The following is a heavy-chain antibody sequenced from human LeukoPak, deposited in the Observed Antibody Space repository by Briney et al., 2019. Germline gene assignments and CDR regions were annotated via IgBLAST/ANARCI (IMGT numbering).Heavy chain of an antibody. D-gene: IGHD3-10*01. J-gene: IGHJ6*03. Sequence: GGSLRLSCEVSGFTFGRHSMSWVRQAPGKGLEWVAKIKEDGTEKYYVGSVEGRFTISRDNARNTLFLQMNSLRVEDTAVYFCARESGDYGSADMPGYYYYMDVWAKGTTVIVSS. CDR3: ARESGDYGSADMPGYYYYMDV. V-gene: IGHV3-7*01. CDR2: IKEDGTEK. CDR1: GFTFGRHS.